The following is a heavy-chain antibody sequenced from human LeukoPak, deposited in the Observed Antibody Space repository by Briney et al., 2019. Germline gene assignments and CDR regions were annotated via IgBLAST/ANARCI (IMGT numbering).Heavy chain of an antibody. CDR3: PRGPPRGKYYYMDV. Sequence: QPGGSLRLSCAASGFTFSSFDMHWVRQPTGQGLEWVSTIGTASDTYYPGSVEGRFTLSRYNPKNSLYLQMNSLTAGETAVYYCPRGPPRGKYYYMDVWGKGNTVTVSS. D-gene: IGHD1-1*01. CDR1: GFTFSSFD. CDR2: IGTASDT. J-gene: IGHJ6*03. V-gene: IGHV3-13*01.